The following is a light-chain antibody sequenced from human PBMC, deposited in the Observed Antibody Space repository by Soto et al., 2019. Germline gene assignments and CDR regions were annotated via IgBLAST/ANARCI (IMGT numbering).Light chain of an antibody. J-gene: IGLJ1*01. V-gene: IGLV2-8*01. CDR1: SSDVGGYNY. Sequence: QSVLTQPPSASGSPGQSVAISCTGTSSDVGGYNYVSWYQQHPGKAPKLMIYEVSKRPSGVPDRFSGSKSGNTASLTVSGLQAEDEADYYCSSYAGIHIVFGTGTKATVL. CDR3: SSYAGIHIV. CDR2: EVS.